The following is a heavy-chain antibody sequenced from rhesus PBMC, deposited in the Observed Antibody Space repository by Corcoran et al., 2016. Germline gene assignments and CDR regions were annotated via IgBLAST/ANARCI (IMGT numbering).Heavy chain of an antibody. Sequence: QVQLQESGPGVVKPSETLSLTCTVSGGSISDSYRWSWIRQPPGQGLEWIGYIHGSSTITTPNPSLKSRVTMSTDTSKNQFSLNLGSVTAADTAVYYCARDSYNSGGGYWGQGVLVTVSS. CDR1: GGSISDSYR. CDR2: IHGSSTIT. D-gene: IGHD6-31*01. CDR3: ARDSYNSGGGY. J-gene: IGHJ4*01. V-gene: IGHV4S10*01.